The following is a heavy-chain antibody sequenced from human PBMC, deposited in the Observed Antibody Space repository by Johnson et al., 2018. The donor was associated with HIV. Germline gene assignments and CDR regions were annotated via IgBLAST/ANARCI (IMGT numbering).Heavy chain of an antibody. J-gene: IGHJ3*02. Sequence: VQLVESGGGLVEPGRSLRLPCAVSGFTFDDYAMHWVRQAPGKGLEWVSGISWNSGSIGYADSVKGRFTISSDNAKNSLYLQMNSLRAEDTAFYYCARRGITIVADAFDIWGQGTMVTVSS. D-gene: IGHD3-10*01. CDR1: GFTFDDYA. CDR3: ARRGITIVADAFDI. V-gene: IGHV3-9*01. CDR2: ISWNSGSI.